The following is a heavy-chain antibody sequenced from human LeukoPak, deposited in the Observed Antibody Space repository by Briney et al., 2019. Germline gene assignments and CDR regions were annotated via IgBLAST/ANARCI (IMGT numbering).Heavy chain of an antibody. V-gene: IGHV4-34*01. Sequence: GSLRLSCAASGFTFSSYEMNWIRQPPGKGLEWIGEINHSGSTNYNPSLKSRVTISVDTSKNQFSLKLSSVTAADTAVYYCARAGYLGVQLWLQRSSCRNPNCNWFDPWGQGTLVTVSS. CDR2: INHSGST. CDR3: ARAGYLGVQLWLQRSSCRNPNCNWFDP. CDR1: GFTFSSYE. D-gene: IGHD5-18*01. J-gene: IGHJ5*02.